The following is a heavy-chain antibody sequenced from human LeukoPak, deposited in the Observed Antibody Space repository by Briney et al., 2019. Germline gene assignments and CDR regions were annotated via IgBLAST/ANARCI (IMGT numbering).Heavy chain of an antibody. CDR2: IKEDASEE. CDR3: AIAAGWELGY. D-gene: IGHD6-25*01. CDR1: GFTSSRHW. Sequence: GGSLRLSCAVSGFTSSRHWMSWVRQTPEKGLEWVANIKEDASEENYVVSVKGRFTISRDNAKNSLYLQMNSLRAEDTAVYYCAIAAGWELGYWGQGTLVTVSS. V-gene: IGHV3-7*01. J-gene: IGHJ4*02.